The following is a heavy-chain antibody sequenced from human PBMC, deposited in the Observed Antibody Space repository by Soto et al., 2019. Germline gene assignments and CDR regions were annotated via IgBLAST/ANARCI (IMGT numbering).Heavy chain of an antibody. J-gene: IGHJ4*02. CDR3: AFGWGSLEF. CDR1: GYPFSNFD. CDR2: ISSDNVDA. Sequence: QVQLAQSGAEVKKPGASAKVSCRASGYPFSNFDVSWVRQAPGQGLEWMGWISSDNVDADPAQNFQGRLTLTIDRSTSTAYMDLKTLRSDDTAVYFCAFGWGSLEFWGQGTQVTVSS. V-gene: IGHV1-18*01. D-gene: IGHD3-16*01.